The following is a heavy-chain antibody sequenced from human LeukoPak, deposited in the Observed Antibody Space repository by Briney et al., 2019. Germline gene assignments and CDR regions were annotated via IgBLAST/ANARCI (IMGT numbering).Heavy chain of an antibody. D-gene: IGHD2/OR15-2a*01. CDR1: GGSISSYY. CDR2: IYYSGST. CDR3: ARLLGSNINYFDP. J-gene: IGHJ5*02. V-gene: IGHV4-59*01. Sequence: SETLSLTCTVSGGSISSYYWSWIRQPPGKGLEWIGYIYYSGSTNYNPSLKSRVTISVDTSKNQFSLKLSSMTAADTAVYYCARLLGSNINYFDPWGQGTLVTVSS.